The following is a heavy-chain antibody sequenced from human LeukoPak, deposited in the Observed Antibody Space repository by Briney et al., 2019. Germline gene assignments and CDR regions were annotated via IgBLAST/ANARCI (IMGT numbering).Heavy chain of an antibody. V-gene: IGHV3-23*01. D-gene: IGHD3-9*01. CDR3: AKARYHDMPLDY. CDR2: ISGSGSSA. CDR1: GFIFSSFG. J-gene: IGHJ4*02. Sequence: RSGGSLRLSCAASGFIFSSFGMSWVRQAPGKGLEWVSSISGSGSSAYYADSVKGRLTISRDNSKNTLYLQMDSLRDEDTAVYYCAKARYHDMPLDYWGQGTLVTVSS.